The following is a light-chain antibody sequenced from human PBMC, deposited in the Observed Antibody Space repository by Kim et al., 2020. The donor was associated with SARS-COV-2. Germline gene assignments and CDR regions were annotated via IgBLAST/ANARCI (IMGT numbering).Light chain of an antibody. Sequence: GQRGSMSCSGSSSDIGSNTVNWYQHLPGTAPKLLLYRNNQRPSGVPDRCSGSKSGTSASLAISGLQSEDEADYYCATWDDFLDGPVFGGGTQLTVL. J-gene: IGLJ2*01. CDR1: SSDIGSNT. CDR2: RNN. V-gene: IGLV1-44*01. CDR3: ATWDDFLDGPV.